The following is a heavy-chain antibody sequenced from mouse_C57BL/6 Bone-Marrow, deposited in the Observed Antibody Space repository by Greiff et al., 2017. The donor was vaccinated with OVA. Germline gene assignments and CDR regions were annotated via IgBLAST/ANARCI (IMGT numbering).Heavy chain of an antibody. J-gene: IGHJ4*01. CDR3: ARGRITTVVAPAMDY. V-gene: IGHV1-61*01. Sequence: VQLQQPGAELVRPGSSVKLSCKASGYTFTSYWMDWVKQRPGQGLEWIGNIYPSDSETHYNQKFKDKATLTVDKSSSTAYMQLSSLTSEDSAVYYCARGRITTVVAPAMDYWGQGTSVTVSS. CDR1: GYTFTSYW. CDR2: IYPSDSET. D-gene: IGHD1-1*01.